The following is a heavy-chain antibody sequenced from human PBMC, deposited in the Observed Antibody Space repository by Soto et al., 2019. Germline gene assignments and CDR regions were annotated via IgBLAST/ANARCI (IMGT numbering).Heavy chain of an antibody. D-gene: IGHD1-26*01. Sequence: PGGSLRLSCAASGFIFSSYTMHWVRQAPGKGLEWVGVITYDGSNQYYADSVKGRFTISRDNSRNMLFLQMNSLRPDDTAVYYCARARSGSYPEFDYWGQGTLVTVSS. CDR3: ARARSGSYPEFDY. CDR1: GFIFSSYT. CDR2: ITYDGSNQ. J-gene: IGHJ4*02. V-gene: IGHV3-30-3*01.